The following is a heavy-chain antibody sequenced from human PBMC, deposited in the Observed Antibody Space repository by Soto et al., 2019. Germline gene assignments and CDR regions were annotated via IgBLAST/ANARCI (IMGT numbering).Heavy chain of an antibody. CDR3: AKDVVVGATTGLGDYYYYYGMDV. D-gene: IGHD1-26*01. Sequence: PGGSLRLSCAASGFTFSSYGMHWVRQAPGKGLEWVAVISYDGSNKYYADSVKGRFTISRDNSKNTLYLQMNSLRAEDTPVYYCAKDVVVGATTGLGDYYYYYGMDVWGQGTTVTVSS. CDR2: ISYDGSNK. CDR1: GFTFSSYG. J-gene: IGHJ6*02. V-gene: IGHV3-30*18.